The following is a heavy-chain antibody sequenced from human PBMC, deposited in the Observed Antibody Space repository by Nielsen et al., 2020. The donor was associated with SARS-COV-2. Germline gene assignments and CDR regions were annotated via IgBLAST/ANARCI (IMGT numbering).Heavy chain of an antibody. CDR1: GFTFSSYS. CDR2: ISSSSSYI. D-gene: IGHD3-3*01. CDR3: ARGFGGGAERYGMDV. Sequence: GESLKISCAASGFTFSSYSMNWVRQAPGKGLEWVSSISSSSSYIYYADSVKGRFTISRDNAKNSLYLQMNSLRAEDTAVYYCARGFGGGAERYGMDVWGQGTTVTVSS. J-gene: IGHJ6*02. V-gene: IGHV3-21*01.